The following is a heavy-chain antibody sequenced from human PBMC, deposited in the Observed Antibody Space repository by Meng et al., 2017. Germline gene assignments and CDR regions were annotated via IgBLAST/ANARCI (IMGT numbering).Heavy chain of an antibody. CDR2: IKRNRDGGTI. V-gene: IGHV3-15*01. CDR1: GLRFTDAW. CDR3: ATGAAAADH. J-gene: IGHJ4*02. Sequence: EVQVVEAGGGLVKPGGSLRLSCVASGLRFTDAWMSWVRQAPGKGLEWVGRIKRNRDGGTIDYAARVKGRFTISRDESKNTLYLQMDSLITEDTAVYFCATGAAAADHWGQGTLVTVSS. D-gene: IGHD6-13*01.